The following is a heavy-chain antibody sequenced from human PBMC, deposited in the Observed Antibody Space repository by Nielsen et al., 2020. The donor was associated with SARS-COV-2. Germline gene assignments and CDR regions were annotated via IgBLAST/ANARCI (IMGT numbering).Heavy chain of an antibody. CDR2: IYYSGST. J-gene: IGHJ5*02. Sequence: SETLSLTCTVSGGSISSYYWSWIRQPPGKGLEWIGYIYYSGSTNYNPSLKSRVTISVDTSKNQFSLKLSSVTAADTAVYYCARGSAFRDTIFGVVTNWFDPWGQGTLVTVSS. CDR1: GGSISSYY. V-gene: IGHV4-59*01. D-gene: IGHD3-3*01. CDR3: ARGSAFRDTIFGVVTNWFDP.